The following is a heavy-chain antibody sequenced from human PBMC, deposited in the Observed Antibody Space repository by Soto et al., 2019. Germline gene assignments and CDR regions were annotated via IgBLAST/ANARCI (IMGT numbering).Heavy chain of an antibody. CDR1: GFTVSSND. V-gene: IGHV3-53*01. CDR2: IYSGGST. D-gene: IGHD1-26*01. Sequence: GGSLRLSCAASGFTVSSNDMSWVRQAPGKGLEWVSVIYSGGSTYYADSVKGRFTISRDNSKNTLYLQMNSLRAEDTAVYYCARGGYYTYYYGMDVWGQGTTVTVSS. CDR3: ARGGYYTYYYGMDV. J-gene: IGHJ6*02.